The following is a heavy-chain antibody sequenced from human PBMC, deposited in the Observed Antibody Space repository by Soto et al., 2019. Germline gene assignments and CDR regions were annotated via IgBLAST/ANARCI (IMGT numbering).Heavy chain of an antibody. Sequence: QVQLVQSGAEVKKTGSSVKVSCKASGGTFSSYTISWVRQAPGQGLEWMGRIIPILGIANYAQKFQGRVTITADKSTSTAYMELSSMRSEDTAVYYCARDLITGTTDAFDIWGQGTMVTVSS. V-gene: IGHV1-69*08. CDR3: ARDLITGTTDAFDI. CDR1: GGTFSSYT. D-gene: IGHD1-7*01. J-gene: IGHJ3*02. CDR2: IIPILGIA.